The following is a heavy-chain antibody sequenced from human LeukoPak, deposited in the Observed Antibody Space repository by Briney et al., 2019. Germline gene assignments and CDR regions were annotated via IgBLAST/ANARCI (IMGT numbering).Heavy chain of an antibody. CDR2: IYSGGST. D-gene: IGHD2-21*02. J-gene: IGHJ4*02. CDR3: ARAAYCGGDCYSDY. Sequence: GGSLRLSCAASGFTVSSNYVSWVRQAPGKGLEWVSVIYSGGSTYYADSVKGRFTISRDNSKNTLYLQMNSLRAEDTAVYYCARAAYCGGDCYSDYWGQGTLVTVSS. V-gene: IGHV3-66*01. CDR1: GFTVSSNY.